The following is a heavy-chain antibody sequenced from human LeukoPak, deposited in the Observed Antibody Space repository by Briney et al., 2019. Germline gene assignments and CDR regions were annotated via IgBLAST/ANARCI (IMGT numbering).Heavy chain of an antibody. J-gene: IGHJ4*02. CDR1: GGSFSGYY. D-gene: IGHD3-10*01. V-gene: IGHV4-34*01. CDR2: INHSGST. CDR3: ARDKRFGELAQWKYYFDY. Sequence: PSETLSLTCAVYGGSFSGYYWSWIRQPPGKGLEWIGEINHSGSTNYNPSLKSRVTISVDTSKNQFPLKLSSVTAADTAVYYCARDKRFGELAQWKYYFDYWGQGTLVTVSS.